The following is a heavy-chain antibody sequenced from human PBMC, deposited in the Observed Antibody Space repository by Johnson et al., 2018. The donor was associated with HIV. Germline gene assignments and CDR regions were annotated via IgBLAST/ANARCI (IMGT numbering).Heavy chain of an antibody. CDR2: IKSKTDGGTP. Sequence: VQLVESGGGLVKPGESLRLSCAASGFSFSNAWMTWVRKAPGKGLEWVGRIKSKTDGGTPDYAAPVKGRFTLSRDDSKNTLFLQMNSLKTEDTALYYCTAHYRNAFDIWGQGTMVTVSS. CDR1: GFSFSNAW. CDR3: TAHYRNAFDI. D-gene: IGHD1-26*01. V-gene: IGHV3-15*01. J-gene: IGHJ3*02.